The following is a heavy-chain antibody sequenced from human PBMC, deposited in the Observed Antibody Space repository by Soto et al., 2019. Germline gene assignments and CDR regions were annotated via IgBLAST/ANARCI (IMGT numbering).Heavy chain of an antibody. V-gene: IGHV4-4*07. CDR3: AREGYSSSWYPDY. CDR2: IYTSGST. J-gene: IGHJ4*02. Sequence: VQLQESGPGLVKPSETLSLTCSVSGGSISSYYWSWIRQPAGKGLEWIGHIYTSGSTNYNPSLESRVTMSVDTSKNQFSLKMSSVTAADTAVYYCAREGYSSSWYPDYWGQGTLVTVSS. D-gene: IGHD6-13*01. CDR1: GGSISSYY.